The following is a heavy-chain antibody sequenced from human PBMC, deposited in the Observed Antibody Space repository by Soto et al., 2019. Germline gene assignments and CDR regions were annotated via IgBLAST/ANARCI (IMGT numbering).Heavy chain of an antibody. CDR1: GFTFSSFY. J-gene: IGHJ1*01. V-gene: IGHV3-23*01. CDR3: ATMDGYFQF. CDR2: ITGSGDKT. D-gene: IGHD4-17*01. Sequence: GGSLRLSCAASGFTFSSFYMSWVRQAPGNGLEWVSPITGSGDKTYYADSVKGRFTSSRDNSKKTHYLQMSSLGAEDSAIYYCATMDGYFQFWGQGTLVTVSS.